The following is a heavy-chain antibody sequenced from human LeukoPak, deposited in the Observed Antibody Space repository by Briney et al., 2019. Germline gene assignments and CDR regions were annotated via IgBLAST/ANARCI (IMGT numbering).Heavy chain of an antibody. CDR1: GLSLSNYA. J-gene: IGHJ4*02. CDR2: ISGSGGST. V-gene: IGHV3-23*01. D-gene: IGHD6-19*01. CDR3: ARGYSSGWWGYYFDY. Sequence: GGSLRLSCAASGLSLSNYAMTWVRQATGKGLEWVSGISGSGGSTYYADSVKGRFTISRDNSKNTLYLRMNSLRAEDTAVYYCARGYSSGWWGYYFDYWGQGTLVTVSS.